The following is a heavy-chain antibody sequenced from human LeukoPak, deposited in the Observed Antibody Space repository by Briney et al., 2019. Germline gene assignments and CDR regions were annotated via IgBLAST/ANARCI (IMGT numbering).Heavy chain of an antibody. CDR3: ARGPSGYHNT. D-gene: IGHD5-12*01. CDR1: GFTFSNYA. CDR2: ISGSGGST. V-gene: IGHV3-23*01. Sequence: QAGGSLRLSCAASGFTFSNYAMNWVRQAPGKGLEWVSSISGSGGSTFYADSVKGRFTISRDNSKNTLYLQMNSLRAEDTAVYYCARGPSGYHNTGGQGTLVTVSS. J-gene: IGHJ4*02.